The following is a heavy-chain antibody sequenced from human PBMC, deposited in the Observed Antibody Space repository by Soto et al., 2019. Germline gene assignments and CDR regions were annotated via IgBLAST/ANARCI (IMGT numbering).Heavy chain of an antibody. CDR1: GFTFSSYA. D-gene: IGHD1-1*01. V-gene: IGHV3-30-3*01. J-gene: IGHJ6*02. CDR3: ARDLTYWNDGKLYYYYYRMDV. CDR2: IPYDGSNK. Sequence: GGSLRLSCAASGFTFSSYAMHWVRQAPGKGLEWVAVIPYDGSNKYYADSVKGRFTISRDNSKNTLYLQMNSLRAEGTAVYYCARDLTYWNDGKLYYYYYRMDVWGQGTTVTVSS.